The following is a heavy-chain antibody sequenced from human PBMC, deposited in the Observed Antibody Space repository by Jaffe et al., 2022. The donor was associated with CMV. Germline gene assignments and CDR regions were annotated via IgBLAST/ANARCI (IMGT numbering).Heavy chain of an antibody. D-gene: IGHD5-18*01. CDR2: INPSGGST. Sequence: QVQLVQSGAEVKKPGASVKVSCKASGYTFTSYYMHWVRQAPGQGLEWMGIINPSGGSTSYAQKFQGRVTMTRDTSTSTVYMELSSLRSEDTAVYYCARDQAMIDTATVAILFDYWGQGTLVTVSS. V-gene: IGHV1-46*01. J-gene: IGHJ4*02. CDR3: ARDQAMIDTATVAILFDY. CDR1: GYTFTSYY.